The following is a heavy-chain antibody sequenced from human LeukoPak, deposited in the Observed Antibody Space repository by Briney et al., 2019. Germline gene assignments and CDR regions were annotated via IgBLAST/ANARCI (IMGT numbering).Heavy chain of an antibody. CDR3: ARDNPEYYFDY. J-gene: IGHJ4*02. D-gene: IGHD1-14*01. CDR1: GFTFSSYW. V-gene: IGHV3-74*01. CDR2: INSDGSST. Sequence: GGSLRLSCAASGFTFSSYWMHWVRQAPGKGLVWVSRINSDGSSTSYADSVKGRFTISRDNAKNTLYLQMNSLRADDTAVYHCARDNPEYYFDYWGQGTLVTVSS.